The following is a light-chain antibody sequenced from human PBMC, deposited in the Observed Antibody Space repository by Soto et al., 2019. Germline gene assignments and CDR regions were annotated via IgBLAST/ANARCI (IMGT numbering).Light chain of an antibody. V-gene: IGLV3-27*01. CDR3: YSAADNNLGV. Sequence: SYELTQPSSVSVSPGQTARITCSGDVLAKKYAGWFQQKPGQAPVLVIYKDNERPSGIPERFSGSSSGTTVTLTISGAQVEDEADYYCYSAADNNLGVFGGGTKVTVL. CDR1: VLAKKY. CDR2: KDN. J-gene: IGLJ2*01.